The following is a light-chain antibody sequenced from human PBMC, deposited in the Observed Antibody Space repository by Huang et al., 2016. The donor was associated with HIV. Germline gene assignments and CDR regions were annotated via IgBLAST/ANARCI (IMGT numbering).Light chain of an antibody. CDR3: QQSFSVPRT. Sequence: DIQMTQSPPSLSASVGDRVTFTCRANQTISKSLNWYQQKPGRAPKLLIYTASTLESGVPSRFGGSGSGSRFTLNITNLQPEDVATYYCQQSFSVPRTFG. CDR2: TAS. V-gene: IGKV1-39*01. J-gene: IGKJ1*01. CDR1: QTISKS.